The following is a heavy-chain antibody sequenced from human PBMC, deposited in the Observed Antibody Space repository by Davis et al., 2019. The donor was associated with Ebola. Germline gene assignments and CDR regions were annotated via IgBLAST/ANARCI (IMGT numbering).Heavy chain of an antibody. CDR2: IWYDGSNK. D-gene: IGHD3-16*01. V-gene: IGHV3-33*01. CDR1: GFTFSSHC. Sequence: GESLKISCAASGFTFSSHCMHWVRQAPGKGLEWVAVIWYDGSNKYYADSVKGRFTISRDNPRNTLSLEMHSLRAEDTAMYYCARQSSLGFGGLFQFDYWGQGTLVTVSS. J-gene: IGHJ4*02. CDR3: ARQSSLGFGGLFQFDY.